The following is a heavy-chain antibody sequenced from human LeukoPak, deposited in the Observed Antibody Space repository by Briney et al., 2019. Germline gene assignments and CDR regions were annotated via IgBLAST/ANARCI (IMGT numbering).Heavy chain of an antibody. V-gene: IGHV3-20*04. CDR2: INWNGGRT. Sequence: PGGSLRLFCAASAFTFDNYGMSWVRQAPGKGLEGVSGINWNGGRTGYADSVKGRFTISRDNAKNPLYLQMNSLRAEDTSLYYCARARREYFGYWGQGTLVTVSS. CDR1: AFTFDNYG. CDR3: ARARREYFGY. J-gene: IGHJ4*02.